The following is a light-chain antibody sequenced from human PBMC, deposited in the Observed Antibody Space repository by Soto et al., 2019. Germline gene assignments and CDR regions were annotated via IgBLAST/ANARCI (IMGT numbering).Light chain of an antibody. CDR2: GAS. CDR3: QQVNGYPRDIT. V-gene: IGKV3D-7*01. J-gene: IGKJ4*01. CDR1: QSVRSDS. Sequence: TVLTQSPGTLSLFPGERATLSCRASQSVRSDSLAWYQHKPGQAPRVVMYGASTRATGIPDRFSGSGSGTDFTLTISSLQPEDFATYYCQQVNGYPRDITFGGGTKVDIK.